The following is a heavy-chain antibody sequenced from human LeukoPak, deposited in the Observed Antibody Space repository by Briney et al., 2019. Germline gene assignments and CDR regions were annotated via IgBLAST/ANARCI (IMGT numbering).Heavy chain of an antibody. CDR2: LNWNGAST. J-gene: IGHJ5*02. CDR1: GFTFDDYG. D-gene: IGHD2-15*01. V-gene: IGHV3-20*04. CDR3: ARGADGVSSNSRGWFDP. Sequence: GGSLRLSCAASGFTFDDYGLSWVRQVPGKGLEWVSGLNWNGASTGYADSAKGRFTISRDNAKNSLYLQMNTLRAEDTAVYSCARGADGVSSNSRGWFDPWGQGTLVTVSS.